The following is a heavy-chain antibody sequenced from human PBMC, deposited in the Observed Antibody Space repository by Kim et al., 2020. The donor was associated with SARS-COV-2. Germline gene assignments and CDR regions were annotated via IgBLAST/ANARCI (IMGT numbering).Heavy chain of an antibody. Sequence: GGSLRLSCAASGFTFSSYEMNWVRQAPGKGLEWVSYISSSGSTIYYADSVKGRFTISRDNAKNSLYLQMNSLRAEDTAVYYCARIPFEIGAYYYYGMDVWGQGTTVTVSS. V-gene: IGHV3-48*03. J-gene: IGHJ6*02. CDR1: GFTFSSYE. D-gene: IGHD3-10*01. CDR2: ISSSGSTI. CDR3: ARIPFEIGAYYYYGMDV.